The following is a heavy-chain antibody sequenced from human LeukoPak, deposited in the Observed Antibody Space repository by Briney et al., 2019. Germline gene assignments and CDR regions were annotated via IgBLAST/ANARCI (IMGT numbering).Heavy chain of an antibody. D-gene: IGHD1-1*01. CDR1: GGSVSSGSYY. V-gene: IGHV4-61*01. Sequence: PSETLSLTCTVSGGSVSSGSYYWTWIRQPPGKGLECIGYIYYSGSTNYNPSLKSRVTISVDTSKNQFSLKLSSVTAADTAVYYCARAQLNLLVDFGMDVWGQGTTVTVSS. CDR3: ARAQLNLLVDFGMDV. J-gene: IGHJ6*02. CDR2: IYYSGST.